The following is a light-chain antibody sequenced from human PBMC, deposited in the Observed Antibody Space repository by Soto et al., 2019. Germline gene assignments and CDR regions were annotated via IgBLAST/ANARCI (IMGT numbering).Light chain of an antibody. CDR3: QQYNDWPGT. J-gene: IGKJ1*01. CDR2: DAS. V-gene: IGKV3-15*01. Sequence: EIVMTQSPATLSLTPGERATLSCRASQFVSNSLGWYQQRPGQPPRLLIYDASTRATVVPARFSGGGSGTEFTLTISSLQSEDFAVYYCQQYNDWPGTFGQGTKVDI. CDR1: QFVSNS.